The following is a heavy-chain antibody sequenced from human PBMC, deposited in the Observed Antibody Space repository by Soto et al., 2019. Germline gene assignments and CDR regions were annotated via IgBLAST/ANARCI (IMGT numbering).Heavy chain of an antibody. D-gene: IGHD6-19*01. CDR1: GFYFNNYG. CDR3: AKEDTSSGSLDY. CDR2: VTKSDYT. J-gene: IGHJ4*02. V-gene: IGHV3-21*04. Sequence: GGSLRLSCTVSGFYFNNYGINWVRQPPGKGLEWVSSVTKSDYTYYSDSVKGRFTISRDNAKNSVSLQMNSLRAEDSASYYCAKEDTSSGSLDYWGQGALVTVSS.